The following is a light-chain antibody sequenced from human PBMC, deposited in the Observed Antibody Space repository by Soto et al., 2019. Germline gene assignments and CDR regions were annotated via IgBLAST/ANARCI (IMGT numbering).Light chain of an antibody. CDR3: QQRSNWPSIT. Sequence: EIVLTQSPATLSLSPGERATLSCRASQSVDISLAWYQQKPGQAPRLLIYDASNRATGIPARFSGSGSGTDFTLTINSLEPEDFAVYYCQQRSNWPSITFGQGTRLEIK. CDR2: DAS. CDR1: QSVDIS. J-gene: IGKJ5*01. V-gene: IGKV3-11*01.